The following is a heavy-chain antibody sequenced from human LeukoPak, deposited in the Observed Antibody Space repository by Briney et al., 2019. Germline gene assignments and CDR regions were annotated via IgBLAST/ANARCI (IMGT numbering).Heavy chain of an antibody. D-gene: IGHD4/OR15-4a*01. J-gene: IGHJ5*02. CDR3: ARGAPVLLTP. CDR1: GYTFTNYG. V-gene: IGHV1-18*01. Sequence: ASVKVSCKTSGYTFTNYGLTWVRHAPGQGLEWRRWISGYNGKTNYAQKLQDRVSMTTDTSTSTAYMELRSLRSDDTAVYYCARGAPVLLTPWGQGTLVTVSS. CDR2: ISGYNGKT.